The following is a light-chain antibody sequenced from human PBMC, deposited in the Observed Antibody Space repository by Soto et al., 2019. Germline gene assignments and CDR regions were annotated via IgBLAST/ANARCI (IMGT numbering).Light chain of an antibody. J-gene: IGKJ4*01. Sequence: EIVMTQSPATLSVSPGERATLSCRASHSVSSRLAWYQQKPGQAPRLLIYSASTRATGLPARFSGSGSGTEFTLTISSLQSEDFAVYYCQHYTNWPLTFGGGTKVDNK. CDR2: SAS. CDR3: QHYTNWPLT. V-gene: IGKV3-15*01. CDR1: HSVSSR.